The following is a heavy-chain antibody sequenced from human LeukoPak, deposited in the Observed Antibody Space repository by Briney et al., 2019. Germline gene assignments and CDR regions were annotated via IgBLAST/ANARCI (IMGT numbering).Heavy chain of an antibody. D-gene: IGHD3-10*01. CDR2: ISTSGTT. CDR3: ARRHPYYYGSGAYSRED. Sequence: SETLSLTCTVSGGSIGNYYWNWIRQPAGKGLEWIGRISTSGTTNYHPSLKSRVTLSLDTSKNQFSLNLRSVTAADTAIYFCARRHPYYYGSGAYSREDWGQGTLVTVSS. CDR1: GGSIGNYY. J-gene: IGHJ4*02. V-gene: IGHV4-4*07.